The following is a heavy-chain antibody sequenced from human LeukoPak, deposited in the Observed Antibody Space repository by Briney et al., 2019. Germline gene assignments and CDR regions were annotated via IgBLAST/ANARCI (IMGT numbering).Heavy chain of an antibody. J-gene: IGHJ6*02. Sequence: GSLRLSCAASGFTFSDYYMSWIRRAPGKGLEWVSYISSSGSTIYYADSVKGRFTISRDNAKNSLYLQMNSLRAEDTAVYYCARDNSYYCSSTSCYFGAYYYYGMDVWGQGTTVTVSS. CDR3: ARDNSYYCSSTSCYFGAYYYYGMDV. CDR1: GFTFSDYY. CDR2: ISSSGSTI. V-gene: IGHV3-11*01. D-gene: IGHD2-2*01.